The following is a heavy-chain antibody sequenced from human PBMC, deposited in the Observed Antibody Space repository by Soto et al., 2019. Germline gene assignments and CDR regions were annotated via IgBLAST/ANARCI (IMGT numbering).Heavy chain of an antibody. J-gene: IGHJ5*02. CDR2: IYYSGST. CDR3: ARHYSSGSRNWFDP. CDR1: GGSINSSSYF. V-gene: IGHV4-39*01. Sequence: SETLSLTCSVSGGSINSSSYFWCWVRQPPGKGLEWIGSIYYSGSTYYNPSLRSRVTISVDTSKNQFSLKLSSVTAADTAVFYCARHYSSGSRNWFDPWGQGTLVTVSS. D-gene: IGHD6-19*01.